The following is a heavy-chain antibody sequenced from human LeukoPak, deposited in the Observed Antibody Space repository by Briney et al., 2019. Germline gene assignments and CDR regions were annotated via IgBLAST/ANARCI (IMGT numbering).Heavy chain of an antibody. CDR2: VYYNGNT. CDR3: ARRVAVTARYYFDF. D-gene: IGHD6-19*01. Sequence: SETLSLTCTVSGGSISSYYWSWIRQPAGKGLEWIGYVYYNGNTNYNPSLKSRVTISVDTSKNQFSLQLTSVTAADTAVYFCARRVAVTARYYFDFWGQGTLVTVSS. V-gene: IGHV4-59*08. J-gene: IGHJ4*02. CDR1: GGSISSYY.